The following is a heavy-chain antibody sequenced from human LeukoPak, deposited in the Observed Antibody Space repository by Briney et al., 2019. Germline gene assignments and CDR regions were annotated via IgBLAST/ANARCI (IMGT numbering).Heavy chain of an antibody. CDR1: GFTFSSYA. D-gene: IGHD3-22*01. CDR3: ARHVVAVGFDY. J-gene: IGHJ4*02. Sequence: GSLRLSCAASGFTFSSYAMSWVRQAPGKGLEWVSAISGSGGSTYYADSVKGRFTISRDNPKNTLYLQMNSLRAEDTAVYYCARHVVAVGFDYWGQGTLVTVSS. V-gene: IGHV3-23*01. CDR2: ISGSGGST.